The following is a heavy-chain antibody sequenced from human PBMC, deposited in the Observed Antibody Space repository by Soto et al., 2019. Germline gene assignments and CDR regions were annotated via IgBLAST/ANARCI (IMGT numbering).Heavy chain of an antibody. CDR2: IIPIFGTA. Sequence: QVQLVQSGAEVKKPGSSVKVSCKASGGTFSSYAISWVRQAPGQGLEWMGGIIPIFGTANYAQKFQGRVTITADESTSTAYMELSSLRSEDTAMYYCARAFLETNYYYYGMDVWGQGTTVTVSS. CDR3: ARAFLETNYYYYGMDV. V-gene: IGHV1-69*01. J-gene: IGHJ6*02. CDR1: GGTFSSYA.